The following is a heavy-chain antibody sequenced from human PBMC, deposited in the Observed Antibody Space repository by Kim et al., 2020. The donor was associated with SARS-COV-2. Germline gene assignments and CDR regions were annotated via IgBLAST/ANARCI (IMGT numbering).Heavy chain of an antibody. J-gene: IGHJ4*02. CDR3: ARLHQEFDY. CDR2: GNT. V-gene: IGHV1-8*01. Sequence: GNTGSSQKIQGRVTMTRNTSICTAYMELSSLRSEDTAVYYCARLHQEFDYWGQGTLVTVSS. D-gene: IGHD4-4*01.